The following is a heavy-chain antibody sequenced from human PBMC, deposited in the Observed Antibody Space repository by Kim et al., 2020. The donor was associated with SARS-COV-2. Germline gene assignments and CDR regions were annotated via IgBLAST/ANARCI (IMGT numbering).Heavy chain of an antibody. CDR3: AGDPKGNYGMDV. V-gene: IGHV4-59*01. Sequence: NDDPTLKSRVTISVDTSKNQFSLKLSAVTAADTAVYYCAGDPKGNYGMDVWGQGTTVTVSS. J-gene: IGHJ6*02. D-gene: IGHD3-10*01.